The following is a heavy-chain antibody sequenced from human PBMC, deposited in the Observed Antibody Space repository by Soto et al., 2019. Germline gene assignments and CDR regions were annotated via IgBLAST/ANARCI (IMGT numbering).Heavy chain of an antibody. CDR1: GGTFSSYA. Sequence: QVQLVQSGAEVKKPGSSVKVSCKTSGGTFSSYAISWVRQAPGQGLEWMGGIIPIFDTANYAQKFQGRVTITADESTSTAYMYLSSLRADDTAVYYCARHDCISTSCYYYYYYSMDVWGQGTTVTVSS. V-gene: IGHV1-69*12. J-gene: IGHJ6*02. CDR3: ARHDCISTSCYYYYYYSMDV. D-gene: IGHD2-2*01. CDR2: IIPIFDTA.